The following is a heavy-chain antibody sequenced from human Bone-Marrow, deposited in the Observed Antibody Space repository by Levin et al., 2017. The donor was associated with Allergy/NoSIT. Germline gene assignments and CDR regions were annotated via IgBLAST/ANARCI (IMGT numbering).Heavy chain of an antibody. CDR1: GDSISSSTDY. Sequence: SETLSLTCKVSGDSISSSTDYWSWIRQPAGKGLEWIGRIYGGGSTDYDPSLQSRVTISRDTSKNQFSLTMNSVTAADTADYYCARGSCSYYNPLLHFWGQGIPVTVSS. V-gene: IGHV4-61*02. CDR2: IYGGGST. CDR3: ARGSCSYYNPLLHF. D-gene: IGHD3-10*01. J-gene: IGHJ4*02.